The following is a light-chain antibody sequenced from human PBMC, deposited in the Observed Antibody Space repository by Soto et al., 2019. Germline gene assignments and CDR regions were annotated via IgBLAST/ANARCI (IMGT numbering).Light chain of an antibody. CDR2: DVR. Sequence: QSVLTQPASVSGSPGQSITISCTGNSSDVGGYNFVSWYQQYPGKAPKLMISDVRNRPSGVSTRFSGSKSGNTASLTISGLQAEDEADYYCSSYTSSSTLVFGGGTKLTVL. CDR3: SSYTSSSTLV. V-gene: IGLV2-14*01. CDR1: SSDVGGYNF. J-gene: IGLJ2*01.